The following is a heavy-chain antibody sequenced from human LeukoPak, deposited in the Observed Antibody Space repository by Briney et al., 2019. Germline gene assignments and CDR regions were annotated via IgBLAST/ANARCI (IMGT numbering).Heavy chain of an antibody. V-gene: IGHV1-18*01. Sequence: ASVKVSCKASGYIFSSYGISWVRQAPGQGLEWMGWITAYNGNTDYAQKLQGRVTMTTDTSTSTAYLELRSLRSDDTAVYFCARGFFGVGAAVPFYYWGQGTLVTVSS. CDR2: ITAYNGNT. D-gene: IGHD1-26*01. J-gene: IGHJ4*02. CDR3: ARGFFGVGAAVPFYY. CDR1: GYIFSSYG.